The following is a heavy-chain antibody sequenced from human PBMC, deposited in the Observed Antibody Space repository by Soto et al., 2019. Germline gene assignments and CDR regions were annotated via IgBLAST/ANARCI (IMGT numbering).Heavy chain of an antibody. Sequence: ASVKVSCKASGYTFTGYYMHWVRQAPGQGLEWMGWINPNSGGTNYAQKFQGWVTMTRDTSISTAYMELSRLRSDDTAMYYCARGLNSSSNWFDPWGQGTLVTVSS. CDR3: ARGLNSSSNWFDP. J-gene: IGHJ5*02. V-gene: IGHV1-2*04. D-gene: IGHD6-13*01. CDR1: GYTFTGYY. CDR2: INPNSGGT.